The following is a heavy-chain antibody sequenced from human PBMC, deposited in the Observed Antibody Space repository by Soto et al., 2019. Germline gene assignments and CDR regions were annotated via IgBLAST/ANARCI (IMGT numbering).Heavy chain of an antibody. Sequence: GASVKVSCKASGYTFTNYGITWVRQAPGQGLEWMGWISAYNGNTHYTQRLQGRVTMTTDTSTSTAYMELRGLRSDDTAVYYCARGRQLVGYFYYYMDGWGKGTTVTVAS. J-gene: IGHJ6*03. CDR3: ARGRQLVGYFYYYMDG. CDR1: GYTFTNYG. D-gene: IGHD6-6*01. V-gene: IGHV1-18*01. CDR2: ISAYNGNT.